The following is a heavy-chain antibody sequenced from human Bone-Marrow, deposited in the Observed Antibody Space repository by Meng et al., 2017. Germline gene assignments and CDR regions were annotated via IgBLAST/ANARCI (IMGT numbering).Heavy chain of an antibody. J-gene: IGHJ4*02. Sequence: GESLKISCTASGFTFGDYAMSWFRQAPGKGLEWVGFIRSKAYGGTTEYAACVKGRFTISRDDSKSIAYLQMNSLKTEDTAVYYCTRYYYGSGSFDYWGQGTLVTVSS. D-gene: IGHD3-10*01. CDR1: GFTFGDYA. CDR2: IRSKAYGGTT. V-gene: IGHV3-49*03. CDR3: TRYYYGSGSFDY.